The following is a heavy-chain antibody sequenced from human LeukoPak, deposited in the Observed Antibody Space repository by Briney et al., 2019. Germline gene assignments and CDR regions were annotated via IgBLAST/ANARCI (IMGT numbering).Heavy chain of an antibody. CDR1: GGTFSSYA. CDR2: IIPIFGTA. V-gene: IGHV1-69*13. J-gene: IGHJ5*02. D-gene: IGHD3-22*01. CDR3: AGDLHYYYDSSGFT. Sequence: SVKVSCKASGGTFSSYAISWVRQAPGQGLEWMGGIIPIFGTANYAQKFQGRVTITADESTSTAYMELSSLRPEDTAVYYCAGDLHYYYDSSGFTWGQGTLVTVSS.